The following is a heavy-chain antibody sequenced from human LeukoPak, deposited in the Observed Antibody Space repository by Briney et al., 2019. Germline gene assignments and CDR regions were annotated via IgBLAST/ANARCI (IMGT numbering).Heavy chain of an antibody. J-gene: IGHJ5*02. V-gene: IGHV1-18*01. CDR2: ISAYNGNT. CDR1: GYTFTSYG. D-gene: IGHD6-13*01. Sequence: GASVKVSCKASGYTFTSYGISWVRQAPGQGLEWMGWISAYNGNTNYAQKFQGRVTMTTDTSTSTVYVEVRGLRSDDTAMYYCARDVGITVADSFDPWGQGTLVTVSS. CDR3: ARDVGITVADSFDP.